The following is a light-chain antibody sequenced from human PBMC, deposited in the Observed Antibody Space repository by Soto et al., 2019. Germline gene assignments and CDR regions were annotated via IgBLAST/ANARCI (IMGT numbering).Light chain of an antibody. V-gene: IGLV1-44*01. CDR1: SSNIGSNT. CDR2: SNN. J-gene: IGLJ1*01. Sequence: QSVQTQPPSASGTPGQRVTISCSGSSSNIGSNTVNWYQQLPGTAPKLLIYSNNQRPSGVPDRFSGSKSGTSASLAIRGLQSEDEADYYCAAWDDSLNGYVFGTGTKVTVL. CDR3: AAWDDSLNGYV.